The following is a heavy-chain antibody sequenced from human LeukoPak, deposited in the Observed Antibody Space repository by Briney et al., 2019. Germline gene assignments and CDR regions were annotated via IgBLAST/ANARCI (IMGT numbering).Heavy chain of an antibody. V-gene: IGHV3-30-3*01. CDR3: ARGPSDIVVVPADIAFDI. Sequence: PGGSLRLSCAASGFTFSSYAMHWVRQAPGKGLEWVAVISYDGSNKYYADSVKGRFTISRDNSKNTLYLQMNSLRAEDTAMYYCARGPSDIVVVPADIAFDIWGQGTMVTVSS. D-gene: IGHD2-2*01. CDR1: GFTFSSYA. CDR2: ISYDGSNK. J-gene: IGHJ3*02.